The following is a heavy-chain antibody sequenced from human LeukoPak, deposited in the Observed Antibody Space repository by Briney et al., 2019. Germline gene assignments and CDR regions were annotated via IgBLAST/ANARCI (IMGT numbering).Heavy chain of an antibody. D-gene: IGHD1-26*01. CDR1: GGSFNSYY. Sequence: SETLSLTCAVYGGSFNSYYWNWIRQPPGKGLEWIVEISHTGATKYNPSLKSRVTISVDTSKNQFSLKLSSVTAADTAVYYCARGGGWELTYYYYYMDVWGKGTTVTVSS. CDR3: ARGGGWELTYYYYYMDV. V-gene: IGHV4-34*01. CDR2: ISHTGAT. J-gene: IGHJ6*03.